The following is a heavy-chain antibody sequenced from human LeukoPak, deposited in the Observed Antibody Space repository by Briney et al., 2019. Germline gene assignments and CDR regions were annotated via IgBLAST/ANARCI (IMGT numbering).Heavy chain of an antibody. J-gene: IGHJ3*02. Sequence: ASVKVSCKASGYTFTSYDINWVRQATGQGLEWMGWMNPNSGNTGYAQKFQGRVTMTTNTSISTAYMELSSLRSEDTAVYCCARGQTASNYDSSGYLSDIWGQGTMVTVSS. CDR3: ARGQTASNYDSSGYLSDI. CDR1: GYTFTSYD. CDR2: MNPNSGNT. D-gene: IGHD3-22*01. V-gene: IGHV1-8*01.